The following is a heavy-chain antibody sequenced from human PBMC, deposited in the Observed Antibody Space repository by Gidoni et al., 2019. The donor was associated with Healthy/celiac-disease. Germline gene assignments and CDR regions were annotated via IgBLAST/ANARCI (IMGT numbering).Heavy chain of an antibody. J-gene: IGHJ4*02. CDR3: ARQDYGDDAVDY. V-gene: IGHV4-59*08. CDR2: IYYSGST. Sequence: QVQLQESGPGLVTPSATLSLTCTASGGSISSYYWSWIRQPPGKGLEWIGYIYYSGSTNYNPSLKSRVTISVDTSKNQFSLKLSSVTAADTAVYYCARQDYGDDAVDYWGQGTLVTVSS. D-gene: IGHD4-17*01. CDR1: GGSISSYY.